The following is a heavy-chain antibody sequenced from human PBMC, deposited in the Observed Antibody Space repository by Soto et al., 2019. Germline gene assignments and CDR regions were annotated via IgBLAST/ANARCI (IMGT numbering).Heavy chain of an antibody. CDR3: ARAYPRGGIDY. Sequence: SETLSLTCTVSGGSISSYYWSWIRQPPGKGLEWIGYIYYSGSTNYNPSLTSRVTISVDTSKNQLSLNLSSVTAADTAVYYWARAYPRGGIDYWGQGTLVTVSS. CDR2: IYYSGST. D-gene: IGHD3-16*01. V-gene: IGHV4-59*01. J-gene: IGHJ4*02. CDR1: GGSISSYY.